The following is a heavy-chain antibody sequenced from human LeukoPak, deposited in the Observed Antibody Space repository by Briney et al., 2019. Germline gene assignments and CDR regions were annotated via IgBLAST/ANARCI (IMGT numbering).Heavy chain of an antibody. CDR1: GFMFISYS. CDR3: ARDLYGSGRYQRDY. V-gene: IGHV3-21*01. J-gene: IGHJ4*02. CDR2: ISSSSVNI. D-gene: IGHD3-10*01. Sequence: PGGSLRLSCAASGFMFISYSMSWVRQAPGKGLEWVSSISSSSVNIYYADSVKGRFTISRDNAGNSLYLQMNSLRAEDTAVYYCARDLYGSGRYQRDYWGQGTLVTVSS.